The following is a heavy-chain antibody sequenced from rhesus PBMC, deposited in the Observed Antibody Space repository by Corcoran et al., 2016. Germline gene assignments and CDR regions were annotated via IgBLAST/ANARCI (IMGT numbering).Heavy chain of an antibody. V-gene: IGHV4-106*01. CDR3: ARGDGNYGGYFDY. CDR2: IYGSGGGT. D-gene: IGHD4-17*01. CDR1: GGTLSDEYY. Sequence: QVQLQESGQGLVKPSETLSLHRAVSGGTLSDEYYWGWSRQPPGKGQEWFGYIYGSGGGTNYHPSLKNRVTISIDTSKNQFSLKLSSVTAADTAVYFCARGDGNYGGYFDYWGQGVLVTVSS. J-gene: IGHJ4*01.